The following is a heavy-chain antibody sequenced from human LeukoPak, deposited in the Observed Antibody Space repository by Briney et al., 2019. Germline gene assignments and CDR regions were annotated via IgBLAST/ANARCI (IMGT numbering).Heavy chain of an antibody. Sequence: PGGSLRLSCAASAFTFSGYAMSWVRQAPGKGLEWVSAISGSGGSTYYADSVKGRFTISRDNSKNTLYLQMNSLRAEDTAVYYCAKGPRIPARLWVRGEHNWFDPWGQGTLVTVSS. CDR3: AKGPRIPARLWVRGEHNWFDP. D-gene: IGHD4/OR15-4a*01. V-gene: IGHV3-23*01. CDR2: ISGSGGST. CDR1: AFTFSGYA. J-gene: IGHJ5*02.